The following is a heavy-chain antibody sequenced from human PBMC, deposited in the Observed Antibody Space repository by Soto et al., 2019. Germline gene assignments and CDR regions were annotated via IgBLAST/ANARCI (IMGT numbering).Heavy chain of an antibody. J-gene: IGHJ6*02. CDR1: GFTLDDYA. V-gene: IGHV3-9*01. Sequence: EVQLVESGGGLVQPGRSLRLSCAASGFTLDDYAMHWVRQAPGKGLEWVSGISWNSGSIGYADSVKGRFTISRDNAKNSLYLQMNSLRAEDTALYYCAKDLADYYYYGMDVWGQGTTVTVSS. CDR3: AKDLADYYYYGMDV. CDR2: ISWNSGSI.